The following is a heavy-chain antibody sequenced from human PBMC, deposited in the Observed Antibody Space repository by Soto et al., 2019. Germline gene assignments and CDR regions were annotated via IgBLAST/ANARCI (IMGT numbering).Heavy chain of an antibody. V-gene: IGHV3-11*01. Sequence: GSLRLSCAASGFTFSDYYMSWIRQAPGKGLEWVSYISSSGSTIYYADSVKGRFTISRDNSKNTLYLQMNSLRAEDTAVYYCARGEERLAMPSGYWGQGTLVTVSS. CDR2: ISSSGSTI. CDR3: ARGEERLAMPSGY. D-gene: IGHD2-2*01. J-gene: IGHJ4*02. CDR1: GFTFSDYY.